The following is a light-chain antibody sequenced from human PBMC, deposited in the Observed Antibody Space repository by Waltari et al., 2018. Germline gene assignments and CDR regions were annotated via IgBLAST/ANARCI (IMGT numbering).Light chain of an antibody. CDR2: AAS. V-gene: IGKV1-39*01. CDR3: QHSYSMPRT. J-gene: IGKJ2*01. CDR1: QTVDNY. Sequence: DLQMTQSPSSLSASVGDRVAITCRASQTVDNYLNWYRQRPGKAPELLIYAASSLQGGVPSRFTGSGYGTDFTLTISSLQSEDFATYYCQHSYSMPRTFGQGTKLEI.